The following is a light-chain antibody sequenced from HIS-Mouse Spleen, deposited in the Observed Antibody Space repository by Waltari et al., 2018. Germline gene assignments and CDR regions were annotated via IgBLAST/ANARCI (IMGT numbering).Light chain of an antibody. CDR2: SNN. V-gene: IGLV1-44*01. CDR3: AAWDDSLNGWV. Sequence: QSVLTQPPSASGTPGQRVTISCSGSSSNIGSNTVNWYKQLPGTAPKLLIYSNNQRPSGVPDRFSRSKSGTSASLAISGLQSEDEADYYCAAWDDSLNGWVFGGGTTLTVL. CDR1: SSNIGSNT. J-gene: IGLJ3*02.